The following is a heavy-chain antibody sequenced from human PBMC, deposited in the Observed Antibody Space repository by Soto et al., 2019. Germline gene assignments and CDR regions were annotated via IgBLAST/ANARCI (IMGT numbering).Heavy chain of an antibody. CDR1: GGSFSGYY. J-gene: IGHJ6*02. CDR2: INHSGST. D-gene: IGHD3-3*01. Sequence: SETLSLTXAVYGGSFSGYYWSWIRQPPGKGLEWIGEINHSGSTNYNPSLKSRVTISVDTSKNQFSLKLSSVTAADTAVYYCARDGSRFRFYYYYGMDVWGQGTTVTVSS. V-gene: IGHV4-34*01. CDR3: ARDGSRFRFYYYYGMDV.